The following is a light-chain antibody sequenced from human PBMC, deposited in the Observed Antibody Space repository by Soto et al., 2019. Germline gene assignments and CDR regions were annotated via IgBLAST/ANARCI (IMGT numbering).Light chain of an antibody. V-gene: IGKV3-15*01. CDR1: QSISGT. Sequence: EIVLTQSPATLSLSPGERATLSFSASQSISGTLAWYQQKPGQAPRLLIYGASTRAAGFPARFSGSGSGTDFTLTISSLQSEDFAVYYCQQYDNWPWTFGQGTKVDIK. J-gene: IGKJ1*01. CDR2: GAS. CDR3: QQYDNWPWT.